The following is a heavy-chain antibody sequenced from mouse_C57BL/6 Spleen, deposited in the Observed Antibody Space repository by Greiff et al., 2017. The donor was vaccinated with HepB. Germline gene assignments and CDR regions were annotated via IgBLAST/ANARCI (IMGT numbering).Heavy chain of an antibody. CDR1: GYTFTSYW. CDR3: ARRWEADYFDY. CDR2: IDPSDSYT. V-gene: IGHV1-50*01. Sequence: QVQLQQPGAELVKPGASVKLSCKASGYTFTSYWMQWVKQRPGQGLEWIGEIDPSDSYTNYNQKFKGKATLTVDTSSSTAYMQLSSLTSEDSAVYYCARRWEADYFDYWGQGTTLTVSS. D-gene: IGHD4-1*01. J-gene: IGHJ2*01.